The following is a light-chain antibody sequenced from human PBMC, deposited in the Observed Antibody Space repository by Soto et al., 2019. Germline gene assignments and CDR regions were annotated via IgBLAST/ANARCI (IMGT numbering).Light chain of an antibody. V-gene: IGLV1-44*01. Sequence: QSVLTQPPSASATPGQRVTISCSGRTSNIGSNTVNWYQQFPGTAPKLLIYSSNQRPSGVPDRFSGSKSGTSASLAISGLQSEDEAEYYCAAWDDSLNGHYVFGTGTKVTVL. J-gene: IGLJ1*01. CDR2: SSN. CDR1: TSNIGSNT. CDR3: AAWDDSLNGHYV.